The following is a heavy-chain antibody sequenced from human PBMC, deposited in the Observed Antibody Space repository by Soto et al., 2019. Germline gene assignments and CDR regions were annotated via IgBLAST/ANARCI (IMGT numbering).Heavy chain of an antibody. CDR3: ASEPSKYYYDSSGSQDY. CDR1: GFTVSSNY. D-gene: IGHD3-22*01. J-gene: IGHJ4*02. V-gene: IGHV3-66*01. Sequence: GGSLRLSCAASGFTVSSNYMSWVRQAPGKGLEWVSVIYSGGSTYYADSVKGRFTISRDNSKNTLYLQMNSLRAEDTAVYYCASEPSKYYYDSSGSQDYWGQGTLVTVSS. CDR2: IYSGGST.